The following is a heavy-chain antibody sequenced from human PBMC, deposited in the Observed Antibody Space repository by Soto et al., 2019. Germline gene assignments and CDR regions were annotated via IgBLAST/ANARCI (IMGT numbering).Heavy chain of an antibody. CDR2: IYYRGST. J-gene: IGHJ6*02. Sequence: QVQLQESGPGLVKPSQTLSLTCTVSGGSISSGGYYWSWIRQHPGKVLEWIVYIYYRGSTYYNPSLKSRVTISVDTSKNQFSLKLSSVTDADTAVYFCARGLNYGERTHSYYYYGMYVWGQGTTVTVSS. V-gene: IGHV4-31*03. CDR1: GGSISSGGYY. D-gene: IGHD4-17*01. CDR3: ARGLNYGERTHSYYYYGMYV.